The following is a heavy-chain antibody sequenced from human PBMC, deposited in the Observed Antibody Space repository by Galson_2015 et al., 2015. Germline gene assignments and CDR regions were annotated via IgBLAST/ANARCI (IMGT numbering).Heavy chain of an antibody. J-gene: IGHJ4*02. CDR2: MNPNSGNT. CDR3: ARGLRGGLDYDGNSGDY. V-gene: IGHV1-8*01. D-gene: IGHD4-23*01. CDR1: GYTFTSYD. Sequence: SVKVSCKASGYTFTSYDINWVRQATGQGLEWMGWMNPNSGNTGYAQKFQGRVTMTRNTSISTAYMELSSLRSEDTAVYYCARGLRGGLDYDGNSGDYWGQGTLVTVSS.